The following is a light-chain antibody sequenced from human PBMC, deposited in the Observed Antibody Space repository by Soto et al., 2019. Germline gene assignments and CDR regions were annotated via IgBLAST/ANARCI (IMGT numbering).Light chain of an antibody. Sequence: DIQMTQSPSSLSASVGDRVTITCQASQDISNYLNWYQQKPGKAPKLLIYDASNLETGVPSRFSGSGSGTDFTFTISSVPPEDSATYYCQQYDNLPITFGPGTKVDIK. J-gene: IGKJ3*01. CDR2: DAS. V-gene: IGKV1-33*01. CDR3: QQYDNLPIT. CDR1: QDISNY.